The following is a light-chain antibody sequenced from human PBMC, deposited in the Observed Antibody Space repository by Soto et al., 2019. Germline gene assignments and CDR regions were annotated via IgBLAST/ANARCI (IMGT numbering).Light chain of an antibody. CDR2: LAS. J-gene: IGKJ2*01. CDR1: QSVSSSY. Sequence: EIVLTQSPGTLSLSPGERATLSCRASQSVSSSYLAWYQQKPGQAPRLLIFLASSRATGIPDQFSGSGSGTDFTLTISRLEPEDSAVYYCQQYGSAPDTFGQGTKLEIK. V-gene: IGKV3-20*01. CDR3: QQYGSAPDT.